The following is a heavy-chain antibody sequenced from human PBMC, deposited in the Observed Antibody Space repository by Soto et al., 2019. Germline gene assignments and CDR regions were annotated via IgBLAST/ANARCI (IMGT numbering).Heavy chain of an antibody. Sequence: GGSLRLSCAASGFTLCNYWMTWVRQAPGKGLEWVANINKDGSQKNYVDSVKGRFTIARDNGQNSLSLQINSLRVEDTAVYYCVRELGLAYWGKGALVTVSS. CDR3: VRELGLAY. CDR1: GFTLCNYW. D-gene: IGHD7-27*01. V-gene: IGHV3-7*03. J-gene: IGHJ4*02. CDR2: INKDGSQK.